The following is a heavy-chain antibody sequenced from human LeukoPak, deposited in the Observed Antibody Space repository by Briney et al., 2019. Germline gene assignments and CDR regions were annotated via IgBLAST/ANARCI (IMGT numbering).Heavy chain of an antibody. CDR2: MNPNSGNT. CDR1: GYTFTSYD. CDR3: ARGRRREVYYYDSSGYYYN. D-gene: IGHD3-22*01. V-gene: IGHV1-8*01. J-gene: IGHJ4*02. Sequence: ASVKVSCKASGYTFTSYDINWVRQATGQGLEWMGWMNPNSGNTGYAQKFQGRVTMTRNTSISTAYMELSRLRSEDTDVYYCARGRRREVYYYDSSGYYYNWGQGTLVTVSS.